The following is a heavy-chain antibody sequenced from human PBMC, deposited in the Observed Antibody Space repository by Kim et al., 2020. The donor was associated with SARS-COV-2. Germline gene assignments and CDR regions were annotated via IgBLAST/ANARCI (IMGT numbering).Heavy chain of an antibody. Sequence: SQTLSLTCAISGDAVSSNSAAWNWIRKSPSRGLEWLGRTYYRSKWSNDYAVSVKSRITIDPDTSKNQFSLHLNSVTPEDTAVYYCARAVAGRNWFDPWGQGTLVTVSS. CDR1: GDAVSSNSAA. J-gene: IGHJ5*02. D-gene: IGHD6-19*01. V-gene: IGHV6-1*01. CDR2: TYYRSKWSN. CDR3: ARAVAGRNWFDP.